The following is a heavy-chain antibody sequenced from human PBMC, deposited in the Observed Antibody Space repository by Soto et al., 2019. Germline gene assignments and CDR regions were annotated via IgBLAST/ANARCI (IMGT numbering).Heavy chain of an antibody. D-gene: IGHD3-3*01. V-gene: IGHV3-30-3*01. CDR3: ARDRVNTIFGVVSSGMDV. CDR1: GFTFSSYA. CDR2: ISYDGSNK. Sequence: PGGSLRLSCAASGFTFSSYAMHWVRQAPGKGLEWVAVISYDGSNKYYADSVKGRFTISRDNSKNTLYLQMNSLRAEDTAVYYCARDRVNTIFGVVSSGMDVWGQGTTVTSP. J-gene: IGHJ6*02.